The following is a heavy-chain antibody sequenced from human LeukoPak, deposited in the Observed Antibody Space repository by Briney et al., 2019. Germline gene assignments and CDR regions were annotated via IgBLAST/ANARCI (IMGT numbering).Heavy chain of an antibody. Sequence: ASVKVSCKASGGTFSSYAISWVRQAPGQGLEWMGRIIPILGIANYAQKFQGRVTLTADKSTSTAYMELSSLRAEDTAVYYCARAPGSYCSSTSCYDAFDIWGQGTMVTVSS. CDR2: IIPILGIA. CDR1: GGTFSSYA. J-gene: IGHJ3*02. V-gene: IGHV1-69*04. CDR3: ARAPGSYCSSTSCYDAFDI. D-gene: IGHD2-2*01.